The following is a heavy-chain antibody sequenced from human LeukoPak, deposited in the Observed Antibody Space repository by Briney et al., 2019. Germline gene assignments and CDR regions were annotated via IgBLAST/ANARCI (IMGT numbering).Heavy chain of an antibody. CDR1: GFTFSSYG. Sequence: PGGSLRLSCAASGFTFSSYGMHWVRQAPGKGLEWVAVIWYGGSNKYYADSVKGRFTISRDNSKNTLYLQMNSLRAEDTAVYYCAKGGVGSGSYFYDAFDIWGQGTMITVSS. D-gene: IGHD1-26*01. J-gene: IGHJ3*02. V-gene: IGHV3-30*02. CDR3: AKGGVGSGSYFYDAFDI. CDR2: IWYGGSNK.